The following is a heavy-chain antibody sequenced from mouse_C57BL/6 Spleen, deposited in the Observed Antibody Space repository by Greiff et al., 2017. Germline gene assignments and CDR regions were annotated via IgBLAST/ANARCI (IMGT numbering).Heavy chain of an antibody. CDR3: SSGNYGYFDV. Sequence: QVQLKQPGAELVMPGASVKLSCKASGYTFTSYWMHWVKQRPGQGLEWIGEIDPSDSYTNYNQKVKGKCTLTVDKSSSTAYMQLSRLTSEDSAVSYCSSGNYGYFDVWGTGTTVTVSS. V-gene: IGHV1-69*01. D-gene: IGHD2-1*01. CDR2: IDPSDSYT. J-gene: IGHJ1*03. CDR1: GYTFTSYW.